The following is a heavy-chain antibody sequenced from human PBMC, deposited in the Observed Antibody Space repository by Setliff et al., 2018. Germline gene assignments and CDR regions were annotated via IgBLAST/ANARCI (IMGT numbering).Heavy chain of an antibody. D-gene: IGHD1-1*01. J-gene: IGHJ6*03. CDR1: GFTFSSYS. V-gene: IGHV3-15*01. CDR2: IRSRHDGGTT. CDR3: TSAKLERRTGHHYYMDV. Sequence: PGGSLRLSCAASGFTFSSYSMNWVRQAPGKGLEWVGRIRSRHDGGTTDYAAPVKGRCTVSRDDSKNTLYLQMNNLKTVDTATYYCTSAKLERRTGHHYYMDVWGKGTTVTVSS.